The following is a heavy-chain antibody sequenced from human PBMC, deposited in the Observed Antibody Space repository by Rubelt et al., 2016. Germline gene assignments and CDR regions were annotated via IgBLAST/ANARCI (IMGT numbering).Heavy chain of an antibody. CDR3: ARGREQGR. CDR2: IKHSGST. J-gene: IGHJ4*02. CDR1: GGSFSGYY. V-gene: IGHV4-34*01. Sequence: QVQLQQWGAGLLKPSETLSLTCAVYGGSFSGYYWSWIRQPPGKGLEWIGEIKHSGSTNYNPSLTMRVTISVDTSKNQFSLKLSSVTAADTAVYYCARGREQGRWGQGTLVTVSS. D-gene: IGHD5-24*01.